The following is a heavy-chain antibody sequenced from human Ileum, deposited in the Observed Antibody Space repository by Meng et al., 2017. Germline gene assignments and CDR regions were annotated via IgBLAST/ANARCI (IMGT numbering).Heavy chain of an antibody. CDR3: AHIFDS. V-gene: IGHV4-4*02. CDR1: GRSSSSSDW. CDR2: MNLGGSP. Sequence: QGQLRESGPGRVDPSGTLSLTCAVSGRSSSSSDWWSWVRQPPGKGLEWIAEMNLGGSPNYNPSLKSRVTMSVDKSNDHLSLQLTSVTAADTAVYYCAHIFDSWGQGTLVTASS. J-gene: IGHJ4*02.